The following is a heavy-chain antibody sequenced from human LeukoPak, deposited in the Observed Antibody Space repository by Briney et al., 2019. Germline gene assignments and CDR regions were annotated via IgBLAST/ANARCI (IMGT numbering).Heavy chain of an antibody. CDR2: IRSKTDGGTT. CDR1: GFTFSNAW. D-gene: IGHD3-10*01. CDR3: TTARNMVRGVIPLDY. V-gene: IGHV3-15*01. Sequence: GGSLRLSCAASGFTFSNAWMSWVRQAPGKGLEWVGRIRSKTDGGTTDYAAPVKGRFTISRDDSKNTLCLQMNSLKTGDTAVYYCTTARNMVRGVIPLDYWGQGTLVTVSS. J-gene: IGHJ4*02.